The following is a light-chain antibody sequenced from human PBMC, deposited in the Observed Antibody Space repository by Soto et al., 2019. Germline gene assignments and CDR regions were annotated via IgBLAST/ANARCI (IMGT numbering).Light chain of an antibody. CDR3: QQYGSLPRT. V-gene: IGKV3-20*01. Sequence: EIVLTQSPGTLSLSPGEGATLSCRASQSVAGNSLAWYQQKPGRTPRLLIYAASSRDAGIPDRFSGSGSGIDFTLTISRLEPEDFAVYYCQQYGSLPRTFCQGTNVEVK. J-gene: IGKJ1*01. CDR2: AAS. CDR1: QSVAGNS.